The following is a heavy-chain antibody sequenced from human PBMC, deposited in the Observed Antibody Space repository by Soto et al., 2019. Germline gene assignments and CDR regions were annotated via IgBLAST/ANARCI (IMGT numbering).Heavy chain of an antibody. CDR3: ARGRSGYPSKGVFDY. Sequence: GGSRRLSCAASGFTFSYYYMSWIRQAPGKGLEWVSYISSSGSTIYYADSVKGRFTISRDNAKNSLYLQMNSLRAEDTAVYYCARGRSGYPSKGVFDYWGQGTLVTVSS. J-gene: IGHJ4*02. CDR2: ISSSGSTI. CDR1: GFTFSYYY. D-gene: IGHD3-22*01. V-gene: IGHV3-11*01.